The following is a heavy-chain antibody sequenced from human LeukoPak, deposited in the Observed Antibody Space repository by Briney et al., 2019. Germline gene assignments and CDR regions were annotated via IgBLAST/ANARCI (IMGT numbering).Heavy chain of an antibody. CDR2: IRQDGDTK. V-gene: IGHV3-7*03. CDR1: GFTVSNNY. J-gene: IGHJ4*02. Sequence: GGSLRLSCAASGFTVSNNYMTWVRQAPGKGLEWVANIRQDGDTKYYVDSVKGRFTISRDNAMNSLCLQMNSLRAEDTAIYYCTRSLPYGTTWYGRSDFWGQGTLVTVSS. CDR3: TRSLPYGTTWYGRSDF. D-gene: IGHD6-13*01.